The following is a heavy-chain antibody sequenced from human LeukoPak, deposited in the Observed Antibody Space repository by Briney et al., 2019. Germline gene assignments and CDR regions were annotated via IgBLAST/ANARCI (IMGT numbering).Heavy chain of an antibody. J-gene: IGHJ4*02. CDR1: GFTFSNSG. Sequence: PGGSLRLSCAASGFTFSNSGMSWVRQAPGKGLEWVSAITGSGTIYYADSVKGRFTTSRDNAKNSLYLQMNNLRDEDTAVYYCARGGSSCFDSWGQGTLVTVSS. CDR3: ARGGSSCFDS. V-gene: IGHV3-69-1*01. D-gene: IGHD6-13*01. CDR2: ITGSGTI.